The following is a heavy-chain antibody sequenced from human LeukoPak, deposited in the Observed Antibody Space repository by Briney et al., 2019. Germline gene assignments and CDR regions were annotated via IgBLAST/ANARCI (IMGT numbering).Heavy chain of an antibody. V-gene: IGHV1-2*02. CDR2: INPNTGDI. Sequence: ASVRVSCKTSGYTFTGYYIHWVRQAPGQGLEWLGWINPNTGDINYAQKFQGRVTTTRDTSISTAYMELSSLRSDDTAVYYCARDVSSVATAAPGHWGVDVWGRGTTVTVSS. CDR1: GYTFTGYY. CDR3: ARDVSSVATAAPGHWGVDV. D-gene: IGHD6-13*01. J-gene: IGHJ6*02.